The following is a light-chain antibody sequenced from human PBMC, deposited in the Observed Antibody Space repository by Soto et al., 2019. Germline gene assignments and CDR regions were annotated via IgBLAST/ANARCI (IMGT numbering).Light chain of an antibody. Sequence: EIVMTQPPATLSVPPGERATITCRASQSISSTLAWYQQKPGQAPRLLIYGASSRATGIPDRFSGSGSGTDFTLTISRLEPEDFAVYYCQQYGSLPRTFGQGTKVDI. CDR3: QQYGSLPRT. CDR1: QSISST. V-gene: IGKV3-20*01. CDR2: GAS. J-gene: IGKJ1*01.